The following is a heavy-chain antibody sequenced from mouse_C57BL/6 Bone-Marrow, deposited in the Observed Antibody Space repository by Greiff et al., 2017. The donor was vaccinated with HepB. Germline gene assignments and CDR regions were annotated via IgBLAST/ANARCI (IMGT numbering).Heavy chain of an antibody. J-gene: IGHJ3*01. D-gene: IGHD2-4*01. Sequence: VQLKESGAELVRPGASVKLSCTASGFNIKDDYMHWVKQRPEQGLEWIGWIDPENGDTEYASKFQGKATITADTSSNTAYLQLSSLTSEDTAVYYCTTGLRPTWFAYWGQGTLVTVSA. CDR3: TTGLRPTWFAY. CDR1: GFNIKDDY. V-gene: IGHV14-4*01. CDR2: IDPENGDT.